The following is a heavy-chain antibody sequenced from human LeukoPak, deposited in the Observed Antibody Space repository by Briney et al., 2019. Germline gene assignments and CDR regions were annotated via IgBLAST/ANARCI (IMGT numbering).Heavy chain of an antibody. Sequence: PSETLSLTCTVSGGSISSSSYYWGWIRQPPGKGLEWIGYIYYSGSTNYNPSLKSRVTISVDTSKNQFSLKLSSVTAADTAVYYCARDGEMDGSGWYPLPIWGQGTLVTVSS. CDR3: ARDGEMDGSGWYPLPI. CDR1: GGSISSSSYY. J-gene: IGHJ4*02. V-gene: IGHV4-61*01. D-gene: IGHD6-19*01. CDR2: IYYSGST.